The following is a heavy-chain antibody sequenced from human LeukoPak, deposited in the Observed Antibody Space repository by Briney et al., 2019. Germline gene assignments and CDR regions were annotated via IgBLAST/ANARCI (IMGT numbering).Heavy chain of an antibody. CDR3: ARASSYYGSGIPYFDY. D-gene: IGHD3-10*01. CDR2: IYPGDSDT. CDR1: GYSFTSYW. J-gene: IGHJ4*02. Sequence: GESLKISCKGSGYSFTSYWIGWVRQMPGKGLEWMGIIYPGDSDTRYSPSFQGQVTVSADKSISTAYLQWSSLKASDTAMYYCARASSYYGSGIPYFDYWGQGTLVTVSS. V-gene: IGHV5-51*01.